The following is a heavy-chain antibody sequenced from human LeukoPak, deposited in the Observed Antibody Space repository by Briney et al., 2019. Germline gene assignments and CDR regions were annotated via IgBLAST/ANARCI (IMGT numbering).Heavy chain of an antibody. CDR1: GFTFSSYG. CDR2: IWYDGSNK. Sequence: PGRSLRLSCAASGFTFSSYGMHWVRQAPGKGLEWVAVIWYDGSNKYYADSVKGRFTISRGNSKNTLYLQMNSLRAEDTAVYYCATSTPTYYYGSGSYYTGGAPTDYWGQGTLVTVSS. D-gene: IGHD3-10*01. J-gene: IGHJ4*02. V-gene: IGHV3-33*01. CDR3: ATSTPTYYYGSGSYYTGGAPTDY.